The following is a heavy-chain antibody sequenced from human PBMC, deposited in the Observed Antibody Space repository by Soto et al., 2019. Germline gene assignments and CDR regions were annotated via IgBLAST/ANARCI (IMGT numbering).Heavy chain of an antibody. CDR3: TSLYYGH. Sequence: GGSLRLSCAASEFTFANAWISWVRQAPGKGLKWVGRIKSKADGGTTDYAAPVKGRFTISRDESQNTLYLQMNSLKTEDTAVYYCTSLYYGHWGQGTLVTVSS. CDR1: EFTFANAW. D-gene: IGHD4-17*01. V-gene: IGHV3-15*01. J-gene: IGHJ4*02. CDR2: IKSKADGGTT.